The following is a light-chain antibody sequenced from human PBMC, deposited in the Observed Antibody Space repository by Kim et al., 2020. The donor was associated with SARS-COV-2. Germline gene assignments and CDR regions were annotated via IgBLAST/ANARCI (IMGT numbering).Light chain of an antibody. J-gene: IGKJ4*01. CDR1: ESVSNH. Sequence: LSLSTGERATLSCRASESVSNHLAWYQQKPGQAPRLLIYDTSNRATGIPARLSGSGSGTDFTLTINSPEPEDFAVYFCQHRTKWPTFGGGTKLEI. CDR3: QHRTKWPT. V-gene: IGKV3-11*01. CDR2: DTS.